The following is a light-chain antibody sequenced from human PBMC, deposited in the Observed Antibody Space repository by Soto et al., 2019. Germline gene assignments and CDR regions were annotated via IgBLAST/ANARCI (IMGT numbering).Light chain of an antibody. V-gene: IGLV2-8*01. CDR2: EVT. CDR1: SSDVGGYNY. CDR3: SSYVGSNNYV. Sequence: ALTQPPSASGSPGQSVTISCTGTSSDVGGYNYVSWYRQHPGKAPKLIIYEVTKRPSGVPDRFSGSKSGNTASLTVSGLQAEDEADYYCSSYVGSNNYVFGPGTKVTVL. J-gene: IGLJ1*01.